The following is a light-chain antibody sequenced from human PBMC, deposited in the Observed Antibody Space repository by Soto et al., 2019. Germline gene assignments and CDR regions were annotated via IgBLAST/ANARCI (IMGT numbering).Light chain of an antibody. CDR2: GVS. Sequence: EIVLTQSPGTLSLSPGERATLSCRASQSVSSNYFDWDQQKPGQAPRLLIYGVSSRATAIPDWFSGSGSGRDFTLTVSRLEAEDFAVYYCQQCGSSPQTFGQGNEV. J-gene: IGKJ1*01. V-gene: IGKV3-20*01. CDR3: QQCGSSPQT. CDR1: QSVSSNY.